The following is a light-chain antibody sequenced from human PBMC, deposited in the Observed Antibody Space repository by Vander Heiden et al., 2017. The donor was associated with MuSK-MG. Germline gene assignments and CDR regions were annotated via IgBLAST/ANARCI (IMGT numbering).Light chain of an antibody. V-gene: IGLV3-19*01. CDR3: TSRDSSGNHRV. CDR1: SRRGFS. J-gene: IGLJ1*01. CDR2: GKN. Sequence: SELTQDPAVSVALGHTVRITCQGDSRRGFSPTVYQQKPGQAPVLVIYGKNNRPSGIPDRFSGSSSGNTASSTITGAQAEDEADYYCTSRDSSGNHRVFGTGTKVTVL.